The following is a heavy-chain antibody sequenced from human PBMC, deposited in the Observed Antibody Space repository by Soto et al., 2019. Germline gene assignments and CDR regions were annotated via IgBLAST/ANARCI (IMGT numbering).Heavy chain of an antibody. V-gene: IGHV3-15*01. CDR1: GLPLSNAW. CDR2: FKSRSDGGTA. D-gene: IGHD2-15*01. CDR3: VTARLRLAGRSPRIKDY. J-gene: IGHJ4*02. Sequence: GTRRLSFAFSGLPLSNAWMTEVRPAPGQGLEWVGGFKSRSDGGTADYAAPVKGRFTISRDDSKNTLYLQMTSLPTEDTAVYYCVTARLRLAGRSPRIKDYWGQGTVVTVSS.